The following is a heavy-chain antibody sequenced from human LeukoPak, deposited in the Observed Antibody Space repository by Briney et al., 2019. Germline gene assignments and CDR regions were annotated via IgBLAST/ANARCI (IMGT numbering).Heavy chain of an antibody. D-gene: IGHD5-18*01. J-gene: IGHJ5*02. CDR1: GGTFISYA. CDR3: ARDGGYSYGYAP. CDR2: IIPIFGTA. V-gene: IGHV1-69*01. Sequence: SVKVSCKASGGTFISYAISWVRQAPGQGLEWMGGIIPIFGTANYAQKFQGRVTITADESTSTAYMELSSLRSEDTAVYYCARDGGYSYGYAPWGQGTLVTVSS.